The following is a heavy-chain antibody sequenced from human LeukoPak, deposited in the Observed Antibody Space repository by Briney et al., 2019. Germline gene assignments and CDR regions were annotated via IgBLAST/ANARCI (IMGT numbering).Heavy chain of an antibody. Sequence: PGGSLRLSCAASGFTFSSYAMSWVRQAPGKGLEWVSYISTSGSTIYYADSVKGRFTISRDNAKNSLYLQMNGLRDEDTAVYYCARGPPMFTNWGQGTLVTVSS. J-gene: IGHJ4*02. CDR3: ARGPPMFTN. CDR1: GFTFSSYA. CDR2: ISTSGSTI. V-gene: IGHV3-48*02. D-gene: IGHD3-10*01.